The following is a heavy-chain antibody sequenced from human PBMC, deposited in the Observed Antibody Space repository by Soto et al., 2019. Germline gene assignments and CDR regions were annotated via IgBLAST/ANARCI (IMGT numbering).Heavy chain of an antibody. CDR3: ARGGVRIAARGGRYYFDY. D-gene: IGHD6-6*01. J-gene: IGHJ4*02. V-gene: IGHV4-34*01. Sequence: TSETLSLTCAVYGGSFSGYYWSWIRQPPGKGLEWIGEINHSGSTNYNPSLKSRVTISVDTSKNQFSLKLSSVTAADTAVYYCARGGVRIAARGGRYYFDYWGQGTLVTSPQ. CDR2: INHSGST. CDR1: GGSFSGYY.